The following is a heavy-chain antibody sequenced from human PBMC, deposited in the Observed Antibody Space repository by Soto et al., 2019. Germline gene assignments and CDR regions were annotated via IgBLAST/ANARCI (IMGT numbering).Heavy chain of an antibody. CDR1: GASIRGFY. Sequence: PSETLSLTCTVSGASIRGFYWSWIRQSAGKGLEWSGRIYATGTTDYNPSLKSRVMMSVDNSKKQFSLKLRSVTAADTAVYYCVRDGTKTLRDWFDPWGQGSSVTVSS. CDR2: IYATGTT. V-gene: IGHV4-4*07. D-gene: IGHD1-1*01. J-gene: IGHJ5*02. CDR3: VRDGTKTLRDWFDP.